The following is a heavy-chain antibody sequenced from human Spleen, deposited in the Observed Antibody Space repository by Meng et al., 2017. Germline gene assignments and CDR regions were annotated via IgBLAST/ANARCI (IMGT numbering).Heavy chain of an antibody. V-gene: IGHV1-2*02. CDR2: ISPNSGDT. Sequence: ASVKVSCKPSGYNFPDYWLHWVRQAPGQGLEWMGWISPNSGDTNYAQKFQARVTMTRDTSISTAYMELSSLKSDDTAVYYCSRVPGVGATMWYPDLWGRGTRVTVSS. CDR1: GYNFPDYW. CDR3: SRVPGVGATMWYPDL. J-gene: IGHJ2*01. D-gene: IGHD1-26*01.